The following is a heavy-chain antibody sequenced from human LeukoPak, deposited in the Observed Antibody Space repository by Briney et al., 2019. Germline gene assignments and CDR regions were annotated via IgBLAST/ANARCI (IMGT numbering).Heavy chain of an antibody. D-gene: IGHD3-10*01. CDR1: GGSVSSGSYY. CDR3: ASYYHGFDY. CDR2: ISYSGST. Sequence: SETLSPTCTVSGGSVSSGSYYWSWIRQPPGKGLEWIGYISYSGSTNYNPSLKSRVTISVDTSKNQFSLKLSSVTAADTAVYYCASYYHGFDYWGQGILVTVSS. V-gene: IGHV4-61*01. J-gene: IGHJ4*02.